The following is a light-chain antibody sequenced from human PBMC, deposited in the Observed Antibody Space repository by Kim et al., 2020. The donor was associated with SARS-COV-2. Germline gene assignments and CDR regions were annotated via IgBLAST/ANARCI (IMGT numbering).Light chain of an antibody. CDR2: AAS. CDR1: QDIANS. Sequence: ASVGDRVTITCRASQDIANSLAWYQQKPGKVPQVLIYAASTLQSGVPSRFSGSGSGTEFTLTIGSLQTEDVATYYCQKYNSAPWTFGPGTKVDMK. V-gene: IGKV1-27*01. J-gene: IGKJ1*01. CDR3: QKYNSAPWT.